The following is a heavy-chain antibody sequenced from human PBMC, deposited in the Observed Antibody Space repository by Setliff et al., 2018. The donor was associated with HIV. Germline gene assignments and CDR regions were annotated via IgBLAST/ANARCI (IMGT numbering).Heavy chain of an antibody. CDR2: ISAGGGTT. J-gene: IGHJ6*03. Sequence: GGSLRLSCAASGFSVSSPYMSWVRQAPGKGLEWVSGISAGGGTTYYADSVKGRFTISRDSAKNSLYLQTSSLRAEDTAVYYCAREVYRYDDGSESMDVWGKGTTVTVSS. V-gene: IGHV3-23*01. D-gene: IGHD5-18*01. CDR1: GFSVSSPY. CDR3: AREVYRYDDGSESMDV.